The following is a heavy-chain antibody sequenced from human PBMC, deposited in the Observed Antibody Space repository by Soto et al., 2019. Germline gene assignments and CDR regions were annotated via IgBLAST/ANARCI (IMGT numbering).Heavy chain of an antibody. CDR2: IGGRSTYI. Sequence: PGGSLRLSCAASGFTFSNYGMNWVRQAPGKGLEWVSSIGGRSTYIYYADSVKGRFTISRDSAKNSVYLQMSSLRAEDTAVYYCASDASSNIAARTRFDPWGQGIMVTVYS. CDR3: ASDASSNIAARTRFDP. V-gene: IGHV3-21*01. J-gene: IGHJ5*02. D-gene: IGHD6-13*01. CDR1: GFTFSNYG.